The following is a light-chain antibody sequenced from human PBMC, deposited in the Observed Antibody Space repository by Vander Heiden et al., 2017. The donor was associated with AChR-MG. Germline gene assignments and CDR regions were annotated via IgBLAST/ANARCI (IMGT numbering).Light chain of an antibody. V-gene: IGKV1-39*01. CDR1: QSISSF. J-gene: IGKJ3*01. Sequence: DNQLTQSPSPLSASVGDSVTITCRASQSISSFLSWYQQKPGKAPNLLIYAASSLQSGVPSRFSGSGSGTDFTITISSLQPEDFATYYCQQGYSTPFTFGPGTKVDIK. CDR2: AAS. CDR3: QQGYSTPFT.